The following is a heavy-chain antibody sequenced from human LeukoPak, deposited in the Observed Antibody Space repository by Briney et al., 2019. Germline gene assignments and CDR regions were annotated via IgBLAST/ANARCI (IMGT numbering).Heavy chain of an antibody. D-gene: IGHD6-19*01. CDR1: GGSLTSYY. Sequence: SETLSLTCTVSGGSLTSYYWSWIRQPPGKGLEWLGYIYYTGSINYNPSLKSRVTISIDTSKIHFSLRLSSVTAADTAVYYCARGRSSGWYIDAFDIWGQGTMVTVSS. V-gene: IGHV4-59*01. CDR3: ARGRSSGWYIDAFDI. J-gene: IGHJ3*02. CDR2: IYYTGSI.